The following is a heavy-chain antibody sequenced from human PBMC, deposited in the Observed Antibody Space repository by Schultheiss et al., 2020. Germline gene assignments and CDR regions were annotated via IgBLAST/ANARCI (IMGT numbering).Heavy chain of an antibody. V-gene: IGHV4-39*01. CDR1: GGSIRSSTHY. J-gene: IGHJ4*02. D-gene: IGHD4-17*01. CDR2: IYYSGST. CDR3: ARGTTPYHFDY. Sequence: SETLSLTCTVSGGSIRSSTHYWGWIRQPPGKGLEWIGSIYYSGSTYYNPSLKSRVTISVDTSKNQFSLKLSSVTAADTAVYYCARGTTPYHFDYWGQGTLVTVSS.